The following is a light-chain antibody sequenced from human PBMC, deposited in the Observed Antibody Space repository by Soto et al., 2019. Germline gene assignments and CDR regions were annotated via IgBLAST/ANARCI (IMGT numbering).Light chain of an antibody. CDR3: LQHNIYPRT. J-gene: IGKJ1*01. CDR2: ATS. V-gene: IGKV1-17*03. Sequence: DIQMAQCPSAMSASVGDRVTITCRASQGISNYLAWFQQKPGKVPERLIYATSSLQSGVPSRFSGSGSGTEFTLTISSLQPEDSATYYCLQHNIYPRTFGQGTKVDIK. CDR1: QGISNY.